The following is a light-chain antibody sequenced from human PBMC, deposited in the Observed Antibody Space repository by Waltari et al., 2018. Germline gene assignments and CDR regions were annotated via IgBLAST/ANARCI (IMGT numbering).Light chain of an antibody. CDR3: QQSYSTYPT. CDR2: AAS. V-gene: IGKV1-39*01. Sequence: DIQMTQSPSSLSASVGDRVTITCRASQSISSYLNWDQQKPGKAPKLLIYAASSLQSGVPSRFSGSGSGTDFTLTISSLQPEDFATYYCQQSYSTYPTFGGGTKVEIK. J-gene: IGKJ4*01. CDR1: QSISSY.